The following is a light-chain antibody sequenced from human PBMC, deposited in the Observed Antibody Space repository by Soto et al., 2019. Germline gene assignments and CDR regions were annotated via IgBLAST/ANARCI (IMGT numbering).Light chain of an antibody. CDR3: QQYGSLPWT. Sequence: LTQSPAILSLSPGDAATLSCRASQSVGSTYCGWYQQRPGQAPRLLIYGTSTRATGIPDRFSGSGSGTDFTLTISRLEPEDFAVYYCQQYGSLPWTFGQGTKVEIK. V-gene: IGKV3-20*01. CDR2: GTS. CDR1: QSVGSTY. J-gene: IGKJ1*01.